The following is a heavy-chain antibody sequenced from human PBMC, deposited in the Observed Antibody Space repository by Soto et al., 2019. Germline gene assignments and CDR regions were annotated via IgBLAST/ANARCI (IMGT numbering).Heavy chain of an antibody. J-gene: IGHJ4*02. CDR3: TRLNSGYFDY. CDR1: GFTFKNYW. D-gene: IGHD2-8*02. Sequence: EVQLVESGGGLVQPGGSLRLSCRASGFTFKNYWMSWVRQTPGRGLEWVANIKHNGSETNYVDSVKGRFTISRDNAKNSLDLQMDSLRVKDTAVYYCTRLNSGYFDYWAQGTLVTVSS. V-gene: IGHV3-7*01. CDR2: IKHNGSET.